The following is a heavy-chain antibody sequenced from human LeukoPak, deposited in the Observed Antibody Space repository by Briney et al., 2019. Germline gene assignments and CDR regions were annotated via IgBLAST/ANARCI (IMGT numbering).Heavy chain of an antibody. Sequence: GESLKISCKGSGYSFTSYWIGWVRQMPGKGLEWMGIIYPGDSDTRYSPSFQGQVTISADKSVSTAYLQWSSLKASDTAMYYCARQTYYYDSSGYPGHYYGMDVWGQGTTVTVSS. V-gene: IGHV5-51*01. J-gene: IGHJ6*02. D-gene: IGHD3-22*01. CDR1: GYSFTSYW. CDR2: IYPGDSDT. CDR3: ARQTYYYDSSGYPGHYYGMDV.